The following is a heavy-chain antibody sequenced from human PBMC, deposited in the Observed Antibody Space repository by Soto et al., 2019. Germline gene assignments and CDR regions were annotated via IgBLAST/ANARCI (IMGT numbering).Heavy chain of an antibody. CDR2: IWYDGSNK. D-gene: IGHD4-17*01. Sequence: GGSLRLSCAASGFTFSSYGMHWVRQAPGKGLEWVAVIWYDGSNKYYADSVKGRFTISRDNSKNTLYLQMNSLRAEDTAVYYCARANNYGDYVDAFDIWGQGTMVTVSS. CDR3: ARANNYGDYVDAFDI. J-gene: IGHJ3*02. V-gene: IGHV3-33*01. CDR1: GFTFSSYG.